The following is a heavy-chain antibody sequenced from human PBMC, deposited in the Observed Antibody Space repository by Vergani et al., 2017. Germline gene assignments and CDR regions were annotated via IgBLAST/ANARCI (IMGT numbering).Heavy chain of an antibody. J-gene: IGHJ4*02. CDR1: GLTFSSYG. V-gene: IGHV3-33*01. D-gene: IGHD1-14*01. CDR3: AREGPETSFDY. CDR2: IWSDGSNK. Sequence: QVQLVESGGGVVQPGRSLRLSCAASGLTFSSYGMHWVRQAPGKGLEWVAVIWSDGSNKYYADSVKGRFTISRDNSKNTLYLQMNSLRAEDTAVYYCAREGPETSFDYWGQGTLVTVSS.